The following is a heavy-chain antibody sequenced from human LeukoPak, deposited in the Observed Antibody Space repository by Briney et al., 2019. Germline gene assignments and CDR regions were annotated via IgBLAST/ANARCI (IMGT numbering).Heavy chain of an antibody. D-gene: IGHD2-15*01. CDR1: GGSINNYY. V-gene: IGHV4-59*01. J-gene: IGHJ5*02. CDR2: IHYSGGT. CDR3: ARAQLYCRGSSCYPSWFDP. Sequence: SETLSLTCTVSGGSINNYYWSWIRQPPGEGLEWIAYIHYSGGTNYDPSLKSRLTISVATSKNQFSLKVTSVTAADTAVYYCARAQLYCRGSSCYPSWFDPWGQGTLVTVSS.